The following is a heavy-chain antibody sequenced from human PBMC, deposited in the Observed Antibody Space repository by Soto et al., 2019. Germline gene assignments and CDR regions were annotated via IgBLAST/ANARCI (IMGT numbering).Heavy chain of an antibody. CDR2: INPSGGST. CDR1: GYTFTSYY. V-gene: IGHV1-46*01. Sequence: ASVKVSCKASGYTFTSYYMHWVRQAPGQGLEWMGIINPSGGSTSYAQKFQGRVTMTRDTSTSTVYMELSSLRSEDTAVYYCEREVIAAAGYYYSVDVWGQGTTATVSS. J-gene: IGHJ6*02. CDR3: EREVIAAAGYYYSVDV. D-gene: IGHD6-13*01.